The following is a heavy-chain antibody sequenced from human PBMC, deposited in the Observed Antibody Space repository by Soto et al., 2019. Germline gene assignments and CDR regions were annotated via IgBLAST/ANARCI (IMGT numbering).Heavy chain of an antibody. D-gene: IGHD1-26*01. V-gene: IGHV1-69*01. CDR1: GGTFSSFA. CDR2: IIPIFGTA. J-gene: IGHJ5*02. Sequence: QVQLVQSGAEVKKPGSSVKVSCKASGGTFSSFAINWVRQAPGQGLDWMGGIIPIFGTANYTQKFRGRVTITADESTNTAYMALSSLRSEDTAVYFCARVAGGRYSIKTWFDPWGQGTLVSVSS. CDR3: ARVAGGRYSIKTWFDP.